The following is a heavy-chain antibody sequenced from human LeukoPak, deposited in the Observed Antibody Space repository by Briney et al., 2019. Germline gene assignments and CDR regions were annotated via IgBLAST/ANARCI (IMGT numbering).Heavy chain of an antibody. Sequence: ASVKVSCKASGYTFTGHYIHWVRQAPGQGLEWMGWINPNSGGTNSAQKFQGRVTMTRDTSISTAYMELSRLRSDDTAVYFCASGYGDYSPDYWGQGTLVTVSS. J-gene: IGHJ4*02. D-gene: IGHD4-17*01. CDR3: ASGYGDYSPDY. CDR1: GYTFTGHY. V-gene: IGHV1-2*02. CDR2: INPNSGGT.